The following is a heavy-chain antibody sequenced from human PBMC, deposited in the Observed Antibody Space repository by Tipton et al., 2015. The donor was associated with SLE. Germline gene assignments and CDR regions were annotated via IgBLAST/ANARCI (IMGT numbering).Heavy chain of an antibody. D-gene: IGHD7-27*01. Sequence: TLSLTCAVYGGSFSGYYWSWIRQPPGKGLEWIGEINHSGSTNYNPSLKSRVTISVDTSKNQFSLKLSSVTAADTAVYYCARGEGTGDYWYFDLRGRGTLVTVSS. V-gene: IGHV4-34*01. CDR3: ARGEGTGDYWYFDL. CDR1: GGSFSGYY. CDR2: INHSGST. J-gene: IGHJ2*01.